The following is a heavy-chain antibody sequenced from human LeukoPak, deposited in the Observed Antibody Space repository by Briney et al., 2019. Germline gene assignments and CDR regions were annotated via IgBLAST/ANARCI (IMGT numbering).Heavy chain of an antibody. CDR2: ISSSSSYI. CDR3: ARDRAAAGVPPRRRFDP. Sequence: GGSLRLSCAASGFTFSSYSMNWVRQAPGKGLEWVSSISSSSSYIYYADSVKGRFTISRDNAKNSLYLQMNSLRAEDTAVYYCARDRAAAGVPPRRRFDPWGQGTLATVSS. CDR1: GFTFSSYS. D-gene: IGHD6-13*01. V-gene: IGHV3-21*01. J-gene: IGHJ5*02.